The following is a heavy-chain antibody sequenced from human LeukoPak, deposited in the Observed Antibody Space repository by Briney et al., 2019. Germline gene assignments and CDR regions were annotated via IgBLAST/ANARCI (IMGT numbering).Heavy chain of an antibody. CDR3: ARAVEILGELSY. Sequence: ASVMVSCKASGYTFTGSYMHWVRQAPGQGLEWMGWINPNSGGTNYAQKFQGRVTMTRDTSISTAYMELSRLRSGDTAVYYCARAVEILGELSYWGQGTLATVSS. V-gene: IGHV1-2*02. J-gene: IGHJ4*02. D-gene: IGHD3-10*01. CDR2: INPNSGGT. CDR1: GYTFTGSY.